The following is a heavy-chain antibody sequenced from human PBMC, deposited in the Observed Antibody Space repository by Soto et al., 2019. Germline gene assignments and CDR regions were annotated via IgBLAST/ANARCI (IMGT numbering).Heavy chain of an antibody. CDR2: IYYSGST. J-gene: IGHJ5*02. CDR1: GGSISSYY. CDR3: ARTAARPWWFDP. Sequence: SETLSLTCTVSGGSISSYYWSWIRQPPGKGLEWIGYIYYSGSTNYNPSLKSRVTISVDTSKNQFSLELSSVTAADTAVYYCARTAARPWWFDPWGQGTLVTVSS. D-gene: IGHD6-6*01. V-gene: IGHV4-59*01.